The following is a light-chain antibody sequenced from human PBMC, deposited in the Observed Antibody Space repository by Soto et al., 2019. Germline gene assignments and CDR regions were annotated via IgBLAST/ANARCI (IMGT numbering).Light chain of an antibody. CDR3: QSYDSSLSGWL. J-gene: IGLJ3*02. V-gene: IGLV1-40*01. Sequence: QSVLTQPPSVSGAPGQRVTISCTGSSSTIGAGYNVHWYQQVPGTAPKLLIYGDSNRPSGVPDRFSGSKSGTSASLAITGLQAADEADYYCQSYDSSLSGWLFGGGTQLTVL. CDR1: SSTIGAGYN. CDR2: GDS.